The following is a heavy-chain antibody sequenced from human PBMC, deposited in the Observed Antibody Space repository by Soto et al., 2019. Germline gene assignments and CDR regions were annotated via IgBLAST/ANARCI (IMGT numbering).Heavy chain of an antibody. V-gene: IGHV3-23*01. CDR2: ISVTGVTS. D-gene: IGHD3-22*01. Sequence: HLLESGGGLVQPGGSLRLSCAASGFPFSNYAMTWVRQAPGKGLEWVSHISVTGVTSYYADSVWGRFTVSRDNSKDTLYLQMNSLRAEDTAVYYCAKALMRVDVHGMDVWGQGTTVTVSS. CDR3: AKALMRVDVHGMDV. J-gene: IGHJ6*02. CDR1: GFPFSNYA.